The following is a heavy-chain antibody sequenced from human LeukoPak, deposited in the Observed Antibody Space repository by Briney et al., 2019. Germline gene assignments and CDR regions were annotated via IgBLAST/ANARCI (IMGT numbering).Heavy chain of an antibody. CDR1: GGSISSGGHY. J-gene: IGHJ4*02. D-gene: IGHD6-6*01. Sequence: SQTLSLTCTVSGGSISSGGHYWSWIRQHPGKGLEWIGYIYYSGSTYYNPSLKSRVTISVDTSKNQFSLKLSSVTAADTAVYYCARASSIAAPPTWRVFFDYWGQGTLVTVSS. CDR3: ARASSIAAPPTWRVFFDY. V-gene: IGHV4-31*03. CDR2: IYYSGST.